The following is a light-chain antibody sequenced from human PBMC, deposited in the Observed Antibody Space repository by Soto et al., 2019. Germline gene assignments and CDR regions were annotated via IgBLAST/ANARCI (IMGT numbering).Light chain of an antibody. CDR2: STN. Sequence: VVTQEPSFSVSPGGTVTLTCGLTSGSVSTTYYPSWYQQTPGQAPRTLIYSTNIRSSVVPDRFSGSILGNKAALTITGAQADDESDYHCMLYMGGGLVVFGGGTKLTVL. CDR3: MLYMGGGLVV. CDR1: SGSVSTTYY. J-gene: IGLJ2*01. V-gene: IGLV8-61*01.